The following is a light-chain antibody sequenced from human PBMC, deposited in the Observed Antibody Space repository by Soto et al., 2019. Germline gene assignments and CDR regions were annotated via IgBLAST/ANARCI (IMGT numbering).Light chain of an antibody. J-gene: IGLJ3*02. CDR2: STN. V-gene: IGLV8-61*01. CDR3: VLYLGSGIWV. Sequence: QTVVTQEPSFSVSPGGTVTLTCGLSSGSVSTNYYPSWYQQTPGQAPRTLIYSTNTRSSGVPDRFSGSILGNKAALTITGAQADDESDYYCVLYLGSGIWVFGGGTKVPVL. CDR1: SGSVSTNYY.